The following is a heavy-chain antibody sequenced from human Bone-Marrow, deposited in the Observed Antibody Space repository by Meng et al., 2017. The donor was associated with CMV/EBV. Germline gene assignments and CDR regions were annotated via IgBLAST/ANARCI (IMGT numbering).Heavy chain of an antibody. V-gene: IGHV3-30*04. CDR3: ARGGGYL. J-gene: IGHJ4*02. Sequence: GESLKISCAASGFTFSNHAMHWVRQAPGKGLEWVAAISYDGTKNYYADSVKGRLTISRDNANKTLYLQMNNLRAEDRAVYYCARGGGYLWGQGPLVTVSS. D-gene: IGHD2-15*01. CDR1: GFTFSNHA. CDR2: ISYDGTKN.